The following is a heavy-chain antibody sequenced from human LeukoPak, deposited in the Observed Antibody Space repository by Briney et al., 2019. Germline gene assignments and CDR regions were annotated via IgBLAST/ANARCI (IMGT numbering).Heavy chain of an antibody. V-gene: IGHV3-30-3*01. Sequence: GGSLRLTCVASGFAFSSYGMHWVRQAPGKGLEWLAIISYDGDNKHYADSVKGRFTISRDNSKNTLYLQMNSLRAEDTAVYYCAKTILVYCGGDCYGYYFDYWGQGTLVTVSS. CDR1: GFAFSSYG. D-gene: IGHD2-21*02. CDR3: AKTILVYCGGDCYGYYFDY. J-gene: IGHJ4*02. CDR2: ISYDGDNK.